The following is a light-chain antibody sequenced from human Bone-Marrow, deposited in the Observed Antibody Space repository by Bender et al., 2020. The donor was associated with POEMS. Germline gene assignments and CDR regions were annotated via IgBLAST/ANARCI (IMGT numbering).Light chain of an antibody. Sequence: SYVLTQPPSVSVAPGETARITCGGDNVGRKAVNWYQQKTGQAPVLAIYYDSDRSSGIPDRFSGSKSGTSASLAISDIQSEDEGDYYCSSWDDSLSGWVFGGGTKLTVL. CDR1: NVGRKA. J-gene: IGLJ3*02. CDR3: SSWDDSLSGWV. V-gene: IGLV3-21*01. CDR2: YDS.